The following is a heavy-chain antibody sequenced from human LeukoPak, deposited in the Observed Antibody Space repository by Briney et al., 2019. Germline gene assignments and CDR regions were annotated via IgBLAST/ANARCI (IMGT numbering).Heavy chain of an antibody. CDR3: ARGRIGRSAFDI. D-gene: IGHD1-14*01. Sequence: SQTLSLTCAVCGGSFSGYYWSWIRRPPGKGLEGIGETNHSGSTNYDPSLKSRVTISVDTSKIQCSLKLSSVTAADTAVYYCARGRIGRSAFDICVQGTMVTVSS. J-gene: IGHJ3*02. CDR1: GGSFSGYY. V-gene: IGHV4-34*01. CDR2: TNHSGST.